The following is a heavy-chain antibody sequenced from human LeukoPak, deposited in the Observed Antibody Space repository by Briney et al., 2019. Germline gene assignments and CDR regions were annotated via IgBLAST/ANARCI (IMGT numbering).Heavy chain of an antibody. V-gene: IGHV3-33*01. Sequence: GGSLRLSCAASGFTFSSYGMHWVRQAPGKGLEWVAVIWYDGSNKYYADSVKGRFTISRDNSKNTLYLQMNSLRAEDTAVYYCARDLGHYDSSGYYYIAPGAFDIWGQGTMVTVSS. CDR3: ARDLGHYDSSGYYYIAPGAFDI. CDR2: IWYDGSNK. D-gene: IGHD3-22*01. J-gene: IGHJ3*02. CDR1: GFTFSSYG.